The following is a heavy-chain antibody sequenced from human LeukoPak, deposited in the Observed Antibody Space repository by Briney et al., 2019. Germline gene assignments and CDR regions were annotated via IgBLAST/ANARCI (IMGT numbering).Heavy chain of an antibody. CDR1: GFTFSSYG. Sequence: GGSLRLSCAASGFTFSSYGMHWVRQAPGKGLEWVAFIRYDGSNKYYADSVKGRFTISRDNSKNTLYLQMNSLRAEDTVVYYCAKDSWYGSGSYYFDYWGQGTLVTVSS. J-gene: IGHJ4*02. D-gene: IGHD3-10*01. V-gene: IGHV3-30*02. CDR3: AKDSWYGSGSYYFDY. CDR2: IRYDGSNK.